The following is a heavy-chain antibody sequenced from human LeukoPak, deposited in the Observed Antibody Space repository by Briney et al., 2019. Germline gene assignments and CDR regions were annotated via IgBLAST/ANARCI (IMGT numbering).Heavy chain of an antibody. V-gene: IGHV1-18*01. J-gene: IGHJ4*02. CDR3: AREGPVAVAGLDY. CDR1: GYTFTNYG. Sequence: GASVKVSCKASGYTFTNYGISWVRQAPGQGLEWVGWISAYNGITNYAQNLQDRVTMTTDTSTSAAYMELRSLISDDTAVYYCAREGPVAVAGLDYWGQGTLVTVSS. D-gene: IGHD6-19*01. CDR2: ISAYNGIT.